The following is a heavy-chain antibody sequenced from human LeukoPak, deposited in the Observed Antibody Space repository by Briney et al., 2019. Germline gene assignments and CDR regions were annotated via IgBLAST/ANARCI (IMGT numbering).Heavy chain of an antibody. V-gene: IGHV4-39*07. CDR2: IYYSGST. CDR1: AGSISSSSYY. D-gene: IGHD3-9*01. CDR3: ARGRRYGNWFDP. Sequence: PSETLSLTCTVFAGSISSSSYYWGWIRQPPGKGLEWIGSIYYSGSTYYNPSLKSRVTISVDTSKNQFSLKLSSVTAADTAVYYCARGRRYGNWFDPWGQGTLVTVSS. J-gene: IGHJ5*02.